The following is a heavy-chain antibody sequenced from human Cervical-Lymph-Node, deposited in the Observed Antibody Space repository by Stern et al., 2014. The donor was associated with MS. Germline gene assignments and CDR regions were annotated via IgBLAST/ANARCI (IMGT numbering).Heavy chain of an antibody. CDR2: VYHSGSA. V-gene: IGHV4-4*02. CDR1: GASIRSNYW. Sequence: VQLVESGPGLVKPSGTLSLTCAVSGASIRSNYWWSWVRQSPGKGLEWIGEVYHSGSAVYTPSLQSRVTISVDTSKNQFSLKLNSVTAADTAMYYCARGGGSWTYLFWGQGTLVAVSS. CDR3: ARGGGSWTYLF. J-gene: IGHJ4*02. D-gene: IGHD3-10*01.